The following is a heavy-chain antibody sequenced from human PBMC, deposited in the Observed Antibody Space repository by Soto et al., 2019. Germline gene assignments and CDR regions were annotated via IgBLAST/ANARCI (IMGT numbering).Heavy chain of an antibody. CDR1: GGSVSSGSYY. CDR2: IYYSGST. CDR3: ARHPYDFWSGYYTGTTDY. V-gene: IGHV4-61*01. D-gene: IGHD3-3*01. Sequence: PSETLSLTCTVSGGSVSSGSYYWSWIRQPPGKGLEWIGYIYYSGSTNYNPSLKSRVTISVDTSKNQFSLKLSSVTAADTAVYYCARHPYDFWSGYYTGTTDYWGQGTLVTVSS. J-gene: IGHJ4*02.